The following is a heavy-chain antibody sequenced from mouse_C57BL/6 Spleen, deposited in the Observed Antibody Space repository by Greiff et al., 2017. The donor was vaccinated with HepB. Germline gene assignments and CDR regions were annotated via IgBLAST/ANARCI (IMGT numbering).Heavy chain of an antibody. CDR2: IHPNSGST. CDR1: GYTFTSYW. V-gene: IGHV1-64*01. J-gene: IGHJ2*01. D-gene: IGHD2-3*01. CDR3: ARRDGSYFDY. Sequence: VQLQQSGAELVKPGASVKLSCKASGYTFTSYWMHWVKQRPGQGLEWIGMIHPNSGSTNYNEKFKSKATLTVDKSSSTAYMQLSSLTSEDSAVYYCARRDGSYFDYWGQGTTLTVSS.